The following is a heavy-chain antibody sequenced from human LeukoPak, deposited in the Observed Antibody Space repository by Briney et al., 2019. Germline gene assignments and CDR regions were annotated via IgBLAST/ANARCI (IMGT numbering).Heavy chain of an antibody. CDR1: GGSISSSNW. Sequence: SETLSLTCAVSGGSISSSNWWSWVRQPPGKGLEWIGEIYHSGSTNYNPSLKSRVTISVDKSKNQFSLKLSSVTVADTAVYYCARGIALYYYYYMDVWGKGTTVTVSS. CDR2: IYHSGST. D-gene: IGHD6-13*01. CDR3: ARGIALYYYYYMDV. V-gene: IGHV4-4*02. J-gene: IGHJ6*03.